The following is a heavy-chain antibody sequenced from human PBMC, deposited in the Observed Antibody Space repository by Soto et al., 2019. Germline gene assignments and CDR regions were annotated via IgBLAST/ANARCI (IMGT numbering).Heavy chain of an antibody. CDR3: ARFGGSSSVHYYYYGMDV. V-gene: IGHV3-7*03. D-gene: IGHD6-6*01. CDR2: IKQDGSEK. Sequence: EVQLVESGGGLVQPGGSLRLSCAASGFTFSSYWMSWVRQAPGKGLEWVANIKQDGSEKYYVDSVKGQFTISTDNAKNSLYLQMNSLRAEYTGVYYCARFGGSSSVHYYYYGMDVWGQGTTVTVSS. J-gene: IGHJ6*02. CDR1: GFTFSSYW.